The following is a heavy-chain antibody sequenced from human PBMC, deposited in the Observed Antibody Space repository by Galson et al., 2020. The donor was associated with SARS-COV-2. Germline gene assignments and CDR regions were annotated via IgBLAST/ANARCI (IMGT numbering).Heavy chain of an antibody. Sequence: QLGESLKISCAASGFTFSSYAMYWVRQAPGTGLEYVSSLSAVGGSTYYANSVKGRFTIYRDNSKNTLFLQMGSLGLEDMAVYYCARKGSGGYLDGWGQGALVTVSS. J-gene: IGHJ4*02. D-gene: IGHD2-15*01. CDR3: ARKGSGGYLDG. V-gene: IGHV3-64*01. CDR1: GFTFSSYA. CDR2: LSAVGGST.